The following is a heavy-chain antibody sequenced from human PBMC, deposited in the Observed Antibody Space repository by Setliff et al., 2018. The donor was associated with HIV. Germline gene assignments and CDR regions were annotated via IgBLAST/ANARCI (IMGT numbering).Heavy chain of an antibody. V-gene: IGHV4-38-2*01. CDR3: GRVGFGELFGAFDI. D-gene: IGHD3-10*01. J-gene: IGHJ3*02. CDR1: GSSLHSTFR. Sequence: LSLTCDVSGSSLHSTFRWGWIRQSPGKGLVWIGSVSSTGSTNYNPSLKSRVSISVDTSKNQFSLKLSSVTAADTAMYYCGRVGFGELFGAFDIWGQGIMVTVSS. CDR2: VSSTGST.